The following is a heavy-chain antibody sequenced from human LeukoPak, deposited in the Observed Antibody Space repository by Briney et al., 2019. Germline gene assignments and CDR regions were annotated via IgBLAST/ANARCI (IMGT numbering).Heavy chain of an antibody. V-gene: IGHV3-48*02. CDR2: ISGSSSTI. J-gene: IGHJ4*02. D-gene: IGHD3-22*01. Sequence: GGPLRLSCAASGFTFSSFSMNWVRQAPGKGLEWVSYISGSSSTIYYADSVKGRFTISRDNAKNSLYLQMNSLRDEDTAVYYCARSLLLGTSVDYWGQGTLVTVSS. CDR3: ARSLLLGTSVDY. CDR1: GFTFSSFS.